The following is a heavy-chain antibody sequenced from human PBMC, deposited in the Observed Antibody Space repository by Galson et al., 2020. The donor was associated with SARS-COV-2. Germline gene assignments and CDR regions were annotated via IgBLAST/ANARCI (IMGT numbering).Heavy chain of an antibody. CDR3: ARDSFPYDSSGYYYYYYMDV. J-gene: IGHJ6*03. CDR2: LNSDGSST. CDR1: GFTFSSPW. D-gene: IGHD3-22*01. Sequence: SLKISCAAPGFTFSSPWMHCVRHPPGTGLVWVSRLNSDGSSTSYADSVKARFTISRDNAKNTLYLQMNSLRAEDTAVYYCARDSFPYDSSGYYYYYYMDVWGKGTTVTISS. V-gene: IGHV3-74*01.